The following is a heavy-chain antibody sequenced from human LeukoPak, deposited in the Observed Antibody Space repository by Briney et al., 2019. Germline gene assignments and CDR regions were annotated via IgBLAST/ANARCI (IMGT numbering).Heavy chain of an antibody. CDR2: IKTDGSEK. D-gene: IGHD3-9*01. Sequence: GGSLRLSCEASGFTFSSYWMSWVHQAPGKGLEWVANIKTDGSEKYYVDSVKGRFTISRDNAKNSLYLQMNSLRAEDTAVYYCARDYTGYFPWGQGTLVIVSS. CDR1: GFTFSSYW. J-gene: IGHJ5*02. CDR3: ARDYTGYFP. V-gene: IGHV3-7*03.